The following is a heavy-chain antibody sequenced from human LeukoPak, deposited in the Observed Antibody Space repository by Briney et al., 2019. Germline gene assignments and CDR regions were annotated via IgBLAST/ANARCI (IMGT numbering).Heavy chain of an antibody. V-gene: IGHV3-74*01. D-gene: IGHD6-19*01. CDR2: INTDGTVA. CDR3: ATKQWLAPPPDS. Sequence: GGSLRLSCAASVFTFGKYWMLWVRQAPGKGLESVSRINTDGTVATYADSVKGRFTVSRDNADNTMFLQMNSVRDEDTAVYYCATKQWLAPPPDSWGQGTPVTVSS. CDR1: VFTFGKYW. J-gene: IGHJ4*02.